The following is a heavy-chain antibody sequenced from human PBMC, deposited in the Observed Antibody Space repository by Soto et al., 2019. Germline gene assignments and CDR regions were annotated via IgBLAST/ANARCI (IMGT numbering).Heavy chain of an antibody. Sequence: QVHLVQSGAEVKKPGASVKVSCMASGYNFIAQNIHWVRQAPGLGLEWMGKMNPNSGGSDYAQEFQGSVTVTRDTSSSTVYRELTSLKSDDTAGYYCARERHWNSPSDAFDLWGQGTMVIVSS. J-gene: IGHJ3*01. CDR3: ARERHWNSPSDAFDL. V-gene: IGHV1-2*02. CDR1: GYNFIAQN. D-gene: IGHD1-7*01. CDR2: MNPNSGGS.